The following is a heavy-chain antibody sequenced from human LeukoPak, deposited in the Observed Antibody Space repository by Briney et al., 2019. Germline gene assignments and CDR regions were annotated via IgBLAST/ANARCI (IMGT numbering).Heavy chain of an antibody. CDR2: ISAYNGNT. V-gene: IGHV1-18*01. CDR3: ARVLLWFGELSPHFDY. Sequence: ASVKVSCKASGYTFTSYGISWVRQAPGQGLEWMGWISAYNGNTNYAQKLQGRVTMTTDTPTSTAYMELRSLRSDDTAVYYCARVLLWFGELSPHFDYWGQGTLVTVSS. D-gene: IGHD3-10*01. J-gene: IGHJ4*02. CDR1: GYTFTSYG.